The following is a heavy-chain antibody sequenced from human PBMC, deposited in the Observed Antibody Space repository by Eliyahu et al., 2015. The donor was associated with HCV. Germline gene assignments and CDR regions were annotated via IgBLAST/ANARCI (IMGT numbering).Heavy chain of an antibody. CDR1: GGTFSSYA. J-gene: IGHJ4*02. Sequence: QVQLVQSGAEVKKPGSSVKVSCKASGGTFSSYAISWVRQAPGQGLEWMGGIIPIFGTANYXQKFQGRVTITADESTSTAYMELSSLRSEDTAVYYCASLKVGAARPGASYYFDYWGQGTLVTVSS. V-gene: IGHV1-69*01. D-gene: IGHD6-6*01. CDR3: ASLKVGAARPGASYYFDY. CDR2: IIPIFGTA.